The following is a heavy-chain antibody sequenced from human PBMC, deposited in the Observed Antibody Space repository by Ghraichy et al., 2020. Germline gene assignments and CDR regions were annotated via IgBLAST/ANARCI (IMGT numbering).Heavy chain of an antibody. J-gene: IGHJ4*02. CDR2: IYYSGST. V-gene: IGHV4-59*01. CDR3: ARYPRYCSSTSCYGAFDY. CDR1: GGSISSYY. Sequence: SETLSLTCTVSGGSISSYYWSWIRQPPGKGLEWIGYIYYSGSTNYNPSLKSRVTISVDTSKNQFSLKLSSVTAADTAVYYCARYPRYCSSTSCYGAFDYWGQGTLVTVSS. D-gene: IGHD2-2*01.